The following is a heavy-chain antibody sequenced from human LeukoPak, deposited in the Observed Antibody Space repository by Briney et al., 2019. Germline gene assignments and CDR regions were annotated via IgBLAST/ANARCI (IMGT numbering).Heavy chain of an antibody. CDR1: GYSITTGYY. CDR3: ASIAAAGTDVGDGY. Sequence: PSETLSLTCTVSGYSITTGYYWGWIRQPPGKGLEWIGSIYHSGSIYYNPSLKSRVTISVDTSKNQFSLKLSSVTAADTAVYYCASIAAAGTDVGDGYWGQGTLVTVSS. CDR2: IYHSGSI. J-gene: IGHJ4*02. D-gene: IGHD6-13*01. V-gene: IGHV4-38-2*02.